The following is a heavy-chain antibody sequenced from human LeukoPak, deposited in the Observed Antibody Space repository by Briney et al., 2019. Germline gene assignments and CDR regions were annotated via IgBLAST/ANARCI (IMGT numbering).Heavy chain of an antibody. CDR2: IKKDGSEI. J-gene: IGHJ4*02. V-gene: IGHV3-7*01. CDR1: GFTFSNGW. Sequence: GGSLRLSCAVPGFTFSNGWMGRVRQAPGTGLRALANIKKDGSEIYYVDSVKGLFTISRDTAKDSLYLQMYSLRAEDTAVYYCARDRGHSGYDLYDYWGQGTLVTVSS. D-gene: IGHD5-12*01. CDR3: ARDRGHSGYDLYDY.